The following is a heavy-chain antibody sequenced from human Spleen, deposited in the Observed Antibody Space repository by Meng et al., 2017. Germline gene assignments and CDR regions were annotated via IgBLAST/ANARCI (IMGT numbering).Heavy chain of an antibody. J-gene: IGHJ4*02. Sequence: GGSLRLSCAASGFTFSSYAMSWVRQAPGKGLEWVAVISYGGRDQYYVDSVKGRFTISRDNAKNTLYLQMNSLRAEDTAVYYCARDLGGIFAYWGQGALVTVSS. CDR1: GFTFSSYA. V-gene: IGHV3-30*04. D-gene: IGHD6-13*01. CDR3: ARDLGGIFAY. CDR2: ISYGGRDQ.